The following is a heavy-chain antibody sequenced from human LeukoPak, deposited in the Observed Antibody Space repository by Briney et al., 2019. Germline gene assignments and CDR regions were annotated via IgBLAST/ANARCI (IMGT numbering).Heavy chain of an antibody. CDR1: GDSISSSNYY. Sequence: PPETLSLTCTVSGDSISSSNYYWAWVRQPPGKGLEWIGSIYYSGNTYYGPSLKSRVTISVDTSKNQFSLNLNSVTAADTAVYYCARHRHSPDFEYWGEGTLVTVSS. CDR3: ARHRHSPDFEY. J-gene: IGHJ4*02. V-gene: IGHV4-39*01. CDR2: IYYSGNT.